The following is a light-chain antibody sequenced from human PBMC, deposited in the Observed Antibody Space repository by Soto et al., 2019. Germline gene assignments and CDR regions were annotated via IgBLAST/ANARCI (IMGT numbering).Light chain of an antibody. J-gene: IGLJ1*01. Sequence: QSALTQPPSASGSPGQSVTTSCTGTSGDVGGYNYVSWYQQHPGKVPKLRVYEVNKRPSGVPDRFSGSKSGNTASLTVSGLQAEDEADYYCTSYAGGNNVFGTGTKVTVL. V-gene: IGLV2-8*01. CDR1: SGDVGGYNY. CDR3: TSYAGGNNV. CDR2: EVN.